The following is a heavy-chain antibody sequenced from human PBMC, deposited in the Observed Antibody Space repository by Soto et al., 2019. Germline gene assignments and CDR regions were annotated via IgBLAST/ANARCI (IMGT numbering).Heavy chain of an antibody. J-gene: IGHJ4*02. V-gene: IGHV3-11*01. CDR1: GFTFSDYY. D-gene: IGHD6-6*01. CDR2: ISSSGSTI. CDR3: ATSTRYSSSSRY. Sequence: GGSLRLSCAASGFTFSDYYMSWIRQAPGKGLEWVSYISSSGSTIYYADSVKGRFTISRDNAKNSLYLQMNSLRAEDTAVYYCATSTRYSSSSRYWGQGTLFTVSS.